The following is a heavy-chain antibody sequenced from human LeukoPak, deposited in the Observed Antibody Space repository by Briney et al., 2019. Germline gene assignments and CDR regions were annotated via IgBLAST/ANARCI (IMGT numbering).Heavy chain of an antibody. V-gene: IGHV4-59*01. CDR2: IYYSGST. CDR1: GGSISSYY. J-gene: IGHJ6*02. D-gene: IGHD5-12*01. Sequence: SETLSLTCTVSGGSISSYYWSWIRQPPGKGLEWIGYIYYSGSTNYNPSLKSRVTISVDTSKNQFSLKLSSVTAADTAVYYCARDLAYSGYSRSRFGMDVWGQGTTVTVSS. CDR3: ARDLAYSGYSRSRFGMDV.